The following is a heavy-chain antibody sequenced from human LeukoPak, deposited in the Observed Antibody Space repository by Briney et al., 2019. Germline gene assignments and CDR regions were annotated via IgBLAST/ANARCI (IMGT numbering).Heavy chain of an antibody. Sequence: SETLSLTCAVSGYSMSSGYYWGWIRQPPGKGLEWIGSIYHSGSTYYNPSLKSGVTISVDTSKNQFSLKVTSVTAADTALYYCARGSGYSNYFDYWGQGTLVTVSS. CDR2: IYHSGST. J-gene: IGHJ4*02. D-gene: IGHD5-12*01. CDR3: ARGSGYSNYFDY. V-gene: IGHV4-38-2*01. CDR1: GYSMSSGYY.